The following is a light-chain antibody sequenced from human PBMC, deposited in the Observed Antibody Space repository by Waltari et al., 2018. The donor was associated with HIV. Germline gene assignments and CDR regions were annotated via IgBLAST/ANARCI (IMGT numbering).Light chain of an antibody. CDR1: QSLPSSH. CDR3: QQYSKSPWT. J-gene: IGKJ1*01. V-gene: IGKV3-20*01. Sequence: EIVLMQSPDTLSLSPGERATLSCRASQSLPSSHLAWYQQKPGQAPRLLIYGSFVRATATPVRCRGSGSGTDLALTITRLEPEDFGLYYCQQYSKSPWTFGQGTRLEIK. CDR2: GSF.